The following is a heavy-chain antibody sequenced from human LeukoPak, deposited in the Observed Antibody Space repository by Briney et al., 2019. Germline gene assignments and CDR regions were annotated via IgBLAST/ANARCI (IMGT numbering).Heavy chain of an antibody. J-gene: IGHJ1*01. CDR2: IYNSGST. CDR3: ARHDYGEGLVYFQH. V-gene: IGHV4-59*08. Sequence: SETLSLTCTVSGGSISSYYWNWIRQPPGKGLEWIGNIYNSGSTSYNFSLKSRVTISVDTSKNQFSLKLSSVTAADTAVYYCARHDYGEGLVYFQHWGQGTLVTVSS. D-gene: IGHD4-17*01. CDR1: GGSISSYY.